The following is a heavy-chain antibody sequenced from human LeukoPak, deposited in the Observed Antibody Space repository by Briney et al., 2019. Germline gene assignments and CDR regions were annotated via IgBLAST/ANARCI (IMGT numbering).Heavy chain of an antibody. D-gene: IGHD3-10*01. CDR2: IYRTGST. CDR3: ASGRYGSGYIDY. Sequence: PSETLSLTCTVSGDSIHNYYWGWIRQPAGKGLEWIGRIYRTGSTNYNPSLKSRVTMSVDTSRRQISLKLTSVTAADTAVYYCASGRYGSGYIDYWGQGTLVTVSS. J-gene: IGHJ4*02. V-gene: IGHV4-4*07. CDR1: GDSIHNYY.